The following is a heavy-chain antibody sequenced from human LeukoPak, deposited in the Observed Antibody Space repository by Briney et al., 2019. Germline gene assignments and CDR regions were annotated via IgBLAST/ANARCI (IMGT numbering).Heavy chain of an antibody. CDR2: IYYSGST. J-gene: IGHJ4*02. CDR3: ARAADIVATIGYYFDY. Sequence: PSETLSLTCTVSGGSISSGVYYWSWIRQHPGKGLEWIGYIYYSGSTYYNPSLKSRVTISVDTSKNQFSLKLSSVTAADTAVYYCARAADIVATIGYYFDYWGQGTLVTVSS. CDR1: GGSISSGVYY. V-gene: IGHV4-31*03. D-gene: IGHD5-12*01.